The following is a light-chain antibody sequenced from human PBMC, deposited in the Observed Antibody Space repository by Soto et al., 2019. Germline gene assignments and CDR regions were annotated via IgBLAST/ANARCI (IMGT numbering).Light chain of an antibody. CDR2: TNI. Sequence: QSVLTQSPSVSGAPGQRVTISCTGSDSNIGAGYDVHWYQHFPGTAPKLLIYTNINRPSGVPDRFSASKSGTSASLAITGLQAGDEADYYCQSYDSSLSGVVFGGGTKLTVL. V-gene: IGLV1-40*01. CDR3: QSYDSSLSGVV. J-gene: IGLJ2*01. CDR1: DSNIGAGYD.